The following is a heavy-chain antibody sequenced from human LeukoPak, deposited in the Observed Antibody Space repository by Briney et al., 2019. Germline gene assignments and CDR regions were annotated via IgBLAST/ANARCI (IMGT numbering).Heavy chain of an antibody. D-gene: IGHD3-10*01. CDR3: ATNLYGSGSFYPNNWFDP. V-gene: IGHV1-24*01. J-gene: IGHJ5*02. CDR1: GYTFTGYY. CDR2: FDPEDGET. Sequence: ASVKVSCKASGYTFTGYYMHWVRQAPGKGLEWMGGFDPEDGETIYAQKFQGRVTMTEDTSADTAYMELSSLRSEDTAVYYCATNLYGSGSFYPNNWFDPWGQGTLVTVSS.